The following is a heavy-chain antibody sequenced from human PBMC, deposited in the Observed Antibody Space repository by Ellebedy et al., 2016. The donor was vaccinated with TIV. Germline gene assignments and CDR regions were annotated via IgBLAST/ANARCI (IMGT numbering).Heavy chain of an antibody. J-gene: IGHJ4*02. V-gene: IGHV1-46*04. CDR3: ARDMSGAYYFDY. D-gene: IGHD3-10*02. Sequence: AASVKVSCKASGYTFTSHRIHWVRQAPGHGLEWLGMISPPGGTTTYAQRLQGRVTITRDTSTSTVFMELRSLRSEDSAIYYCARDMSGAYYFDYWGQGTLVTVS. CDR2: ISPPGGTT. CDR1: GYTFTSHR.